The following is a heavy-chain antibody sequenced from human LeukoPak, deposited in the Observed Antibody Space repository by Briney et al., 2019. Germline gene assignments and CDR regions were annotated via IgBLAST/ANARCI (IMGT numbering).Heavy chain of an antibody. CDR2: VYYSGST. V-gene: IGHV4-59*01. D-gene: IGHD6-19*01. Sequence: KASETLSLTCTVSGASIRTYFWSWIRQPPGKGLEWIGNVYYSGSTDYNPSLKSRVTISVDTSKNQFSLKLNSVTAAGTAVYYCASDWQWVFDYWGQGTLVTVSS. CDR1: GASIRTYF. CDR3: ASDWQWVFDY. J-gene: IGHJ4*02.